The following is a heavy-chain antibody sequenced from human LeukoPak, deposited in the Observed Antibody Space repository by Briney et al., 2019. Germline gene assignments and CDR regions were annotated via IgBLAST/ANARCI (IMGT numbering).Heavy chain of an antibody. J-gene: IGHJ4*02. D-gene: IGHD3-22*01. CDR3: ATRNYDSSGYSDY. V-gene: IGHV4-34*01. CDR2: INHSGST. Sequence: SETLSLTCAVYGGSFSGYYWSWIRQPPGKGLEWIGEINHSGSTNYNPSLKSRVTISVDTSKNQFSLKLSSVTAADTAVYYCATRNYDSSGYSDYWGQGTLVTVSS. CDR1: GGSFSGYY.